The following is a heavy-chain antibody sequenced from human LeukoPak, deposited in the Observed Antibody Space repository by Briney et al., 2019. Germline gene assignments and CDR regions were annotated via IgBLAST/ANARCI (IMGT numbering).Heavy chain of an antibody. D-gene: IGHD3-22*01. J-gene: IGHJ4*02. CDR2: IRQTGTI. CDR3: VGNGHYCLEH. CDR1: GDSVGIDSW. Sequence: SETLSLTCDVSGDSVGIDSWWSWVRQSPGKGLEWIAEIRQTGTINYNPSLQSRVTISLDRSKEQVSLRLNSLTAADTAVYYCVGNGHYCLEHWGQRTPVTVSS. V-gene: IGHV4-4*02.